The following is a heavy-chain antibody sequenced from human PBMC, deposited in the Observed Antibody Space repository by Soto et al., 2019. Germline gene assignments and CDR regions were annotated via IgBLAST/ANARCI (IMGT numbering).Heavy chain of an antibody. D-gene: IGHD6-6*01. CDR2: INRSGST. Sequence: QVQLQQWGAGLLKPSETLSLTCAVYGGSFSSYYWTWIRQPPGKGLEWIGEINRSGSTNYNPSLKRRVTISVDTSKNQFSLKLNSVTAADTAVYYCARLPSTSSGGDYWGQGTLVIVSS. CDR3: ARLPSTSSGGDY. CDR1: GGSFSSYY. V-gene: IGHV4-34*01. J-gene: IGHJ4*02.